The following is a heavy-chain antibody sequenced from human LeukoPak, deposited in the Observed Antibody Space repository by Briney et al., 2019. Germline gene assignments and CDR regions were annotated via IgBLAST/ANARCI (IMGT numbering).Heavy chain of an antibody. CDR2: IYPGDSDT. CDR3: ARSNSSSWVLRLFNWFDP. CDR1: RYSFTSYW. V-gene: IGHV5-51*01. D-gene: IGHD6-13*01. Sequence: GEAVKISCKGSRYSFTSYWIGWVRQMPGKGLEWMGIIYPGDSDTRHSPSFQGQVTTSADKSISPAYLQWSSLKASDTAMYYCARSNSSSWVLRLFNWFDPWGQGTLVTVSS. J-gene: IGHJ5*02.